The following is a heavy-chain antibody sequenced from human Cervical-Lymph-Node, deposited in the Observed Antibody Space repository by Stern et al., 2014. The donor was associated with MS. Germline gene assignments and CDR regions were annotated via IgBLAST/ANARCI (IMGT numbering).Heavy chain of an antibody. D-gene: IGHD4-23*01. CDR3: ARHSVGVKDFDS. V-gene: IGHV4-59*01. CDR2: VYYNGTT. CDR1: GGSIRTFS. J-gene: IGHJ4*02. Sequence: VQLVEPGPGLVKPSETLSLTCTVSGGSIRTFSWRWIRQPPGRGLEWIGCVYYNGTTTHNPSLKSRVTMSVDTSKSQLSLRLHSVTAADTAVYYCARHSVGVKDFDSWGQGTLVTVSS.